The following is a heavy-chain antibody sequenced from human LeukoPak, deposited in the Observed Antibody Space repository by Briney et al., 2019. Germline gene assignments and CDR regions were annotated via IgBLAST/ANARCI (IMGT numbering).Heavy chain of an antibody. CDR3: ARARPPQWELLWSGWFDP. J-gene: IGHJ5*02. V-gene: IGHV1-18*01. Sequence: ASVKVSCKASGYTFTSYGISWVRQAPGQGLEWMGWISAYNGNTNYAQKLQGRVTMTTDTSTSTAYMELRSLRSDDTAVYYCARARPPQWELLWSGWFDPWGQGTLVTVSS. CDR1: GYTFTSYG. D-gene: IGHD1-26*01. CDR2: ISAYNGNT.